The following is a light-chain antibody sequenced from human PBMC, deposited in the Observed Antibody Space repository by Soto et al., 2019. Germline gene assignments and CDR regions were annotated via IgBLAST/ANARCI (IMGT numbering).Light chain of an antibody. CDR3: QQYYISRT. J-gene: IGKJ1*01. CDR2: DAS. V-gene: IGKV3D-11*03. Sequence: EIVLTQSPATLSLSPGERATLSCRASQSVTSNLAWYQQKPGQAPRLLIYDASSRATGIPERFSGSGSGTDFALTISGLEPEDFAVYYCQQYYISRTFGQGTKVDI. CDR1: QSVTSN.